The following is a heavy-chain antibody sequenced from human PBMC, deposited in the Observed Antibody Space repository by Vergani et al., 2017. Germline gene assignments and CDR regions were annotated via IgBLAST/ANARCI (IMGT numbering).Heavy chain of an antibody. CDR2: IYSGGST. CDR1: GFTVSSNY. D-gene: IGHD5-18*01. V-gene: IGHV3-66*01. J-gene: IGHJ2*01. Sequence: EVQLVESGGGLVQPGGSLRLSCAASGFTVSSNYMSWVRQAPGKGLEWVSVIYSGGSTYYAASVKGRFTISRDNSKNTLYLQLNSLRAEDTAVYYCARDTRGYSYGYTDHLTQFRNWYFDLWGRGTLVTVSS. CDR3: ARDTRGYSYGYTDHLTQFRNWYFDL.